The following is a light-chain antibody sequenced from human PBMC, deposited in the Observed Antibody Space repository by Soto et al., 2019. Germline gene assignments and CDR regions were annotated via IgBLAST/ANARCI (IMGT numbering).Light chain of an antibody. Sequence: EIVLTQSPGTLSLSPGERATLSCRASQSVSSSSLAWYQQKRGQAPRLLIYGASSRATGIPDRFSGGGAGTEFTLTISRLEPEDFAGYYFQVSCRSALYPFGQGTRLEIK. CDR3: QVSCRSALYP. V-gene: IGKV3-20*01. CDR2: GAS. CDR1: QSVSSSS. J-gene: IGKJ2*01.